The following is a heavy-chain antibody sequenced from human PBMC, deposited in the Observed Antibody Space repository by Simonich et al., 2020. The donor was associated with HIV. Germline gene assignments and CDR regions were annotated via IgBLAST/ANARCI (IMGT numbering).Heavy chain of an antibody. V-gene: IGHV3-9*01. J-gene: IGHJ4*02. CDR3: AKDKGAYYGSGSPVY. CDR2: ISWNSGSI. CDR1: GFTFDDYA. Sequence: EVQLVESGGGLVQPGRSLRLSCAASGFTFDDYAMHWVRQAPGKCMGWVSGISWNSGSIGYADSVKGRFTIARDNAKNSLYLQMNSLRAEDTALYYCAKDKGAYYGSGSPVYWGQGTLVTVSS. D-gene: IGHD3-10*01.